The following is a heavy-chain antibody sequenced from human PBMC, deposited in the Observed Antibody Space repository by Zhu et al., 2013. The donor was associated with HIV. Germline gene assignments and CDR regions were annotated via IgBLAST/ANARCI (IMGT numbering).Heavy chain of an antibody. D-gene: IGHD3-22*01. Sequence: QVQLVQSGAEVKKPGASVKVSCKASGYTFTGNYMHWVRQAPGQGLEWMGWINPNSGGTNYAQKFQGRVTMTRDTSISTAYMELSSLRSDDTALYYCARVGPTAGNYYDSSGYLHYIDYWGQGTLITVSS. CDR1: GYTFTGNY. V-gene: IGHV1-2*02. CDR3: ARVGPTAGNYYDSSGYLHYIDY. J-gene: IGHJ4*02. CDR2: INPNSGGT.